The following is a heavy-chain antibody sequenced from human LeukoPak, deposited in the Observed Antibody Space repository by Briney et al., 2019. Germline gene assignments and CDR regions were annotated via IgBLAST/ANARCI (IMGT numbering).Heavy chain of an antibody. Sequence: GGSLRLSCAASGFTFSSYWMHWVRQAPGKGLVWVSRINSDGSSTSYADSVKGRFTISRDNAKNTLYLQMDSLRAEDTAVYYCARERAPAIKSDWLPMDYWGQGTLVTVSS. CDR1: GFTFSSYW. CDR3: ARERAPAIKSDWLPMDY. D-gene: IGHD3-9*01. CDR2: INSDGSST. J-gene: IGHJ4*02. V-gene: IGHV3-74*01.